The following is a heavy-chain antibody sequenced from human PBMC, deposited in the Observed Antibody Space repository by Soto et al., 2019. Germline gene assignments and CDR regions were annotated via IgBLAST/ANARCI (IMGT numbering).Heavy chain of an antibody. CDR2: IYPGDSDT. CDR3: ARSSSSGWDIDY. V-gene: IGHV5-51*01. D-gene: IGHD6-19*01. Sequence: GESLKISCKGSGYTFNTYWIGWVRQMPGKGLEWMGFIYPGDSDTTYSPSFQGQVTISVDKSISTAYLQWSSLKASDTAMYYCARSSSSGWDIDYWAQGTLVTVS. CDR1: GYTFNTYW. J-gene: IGHJ4*02.